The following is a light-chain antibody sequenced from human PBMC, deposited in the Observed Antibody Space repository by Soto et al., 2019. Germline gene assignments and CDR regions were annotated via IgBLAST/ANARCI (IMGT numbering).Light chain of an antibody. CDR1: EDISDY. CDR3: LKYNSAPRT. CDR2: AAS. Sequence: DIQMTQSPSSLSASVGDRVTITCRASEDISDYLAWYQQKPGKVPKLLIYAASTLQSGVPSRFSGSGSGTDFTLTISSLQPEDAATYYCLKYNSAPRTFGQGSKVEIK. J-gene: IGKJ1*01. V-gene: IGKV1-27*01.